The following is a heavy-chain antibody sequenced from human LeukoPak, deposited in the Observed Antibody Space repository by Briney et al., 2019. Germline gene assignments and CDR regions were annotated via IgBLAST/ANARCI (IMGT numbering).Heavy chain of an antibody. CDR2: INPSGGST. Sequence: ASVKVSCKAPGYTFTSYYMHWVRQAPGQGLEWMGIINPSGGSTSYAQKFQGRVTMTRDTSTSTVYMELSSLRSEDTAVYYCARDRHYGDYLYYFDYWGQGTLVTVSS. CDR3: ARDRHYGDYLYYFDY. V-gene: IGHV1-46*01. D-gene: IGHD4-17*01. CDR1: GYTFTSYY. J-gene: IGHJ4*02.